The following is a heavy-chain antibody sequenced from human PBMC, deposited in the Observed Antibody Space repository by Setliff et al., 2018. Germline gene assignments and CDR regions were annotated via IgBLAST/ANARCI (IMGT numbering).Heavy chain of an antibody. CDR1: GGSISTFY. Sequence: SETLSLTCTVSGGSISTFYWSWIRQSPEKGLEWIAYIHYSGSTNQNPSLKSRVTISLDTPKNQFSLKLSYMTAADTAVYYCASLPYYDSSGYSLSYYWGQGTLVTVSS. CDR2: IHYSGST. D-gene: IGHD3-22*01. CDR3: ASLPYYDSSGYSLSYY. J-gene: IGHJ4*02. V-gene: IGHV4-59*13.